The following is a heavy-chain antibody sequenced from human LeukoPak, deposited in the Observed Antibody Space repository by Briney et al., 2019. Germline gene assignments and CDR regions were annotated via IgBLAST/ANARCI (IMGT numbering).Heavy chain of an antibody. CDR1: GGSISSYY. D-gene: IGHD3-16*01. V-gene: IGHV4-59*01. Sequence: PSETLSLTCTVSGGSISSYYWSWIRQPPGKGLEWIGYIYYSGSTSYNPSLKSRVTISVDTSKNQFSLKLSSVTAADTAVYYCARGGFGAHDYWGQGTLVTVSS. CDR3: ARGGFGAHDY. J-gene: IGHJ4*02. CDR2: IYYSGST.